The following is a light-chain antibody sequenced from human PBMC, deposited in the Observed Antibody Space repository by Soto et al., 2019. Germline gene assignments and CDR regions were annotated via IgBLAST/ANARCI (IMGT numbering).Light chain of an antibody. J-gene: IGKJ1*01. CDR1: QSVSSY. CDR2: DAS. CDR3: QQRSNWLWT. Sequence: EIVLTQSPGTLSLSPGERATVSCRASQSVSSYLAWYQQKPGQAPRLLIYDASNRATGIPARFSGSGSGTDFTLSISSLEPEDLAVYYCQQRSNWLWTFGQGTKVEIK. V-gene: IGKV3-11*01.